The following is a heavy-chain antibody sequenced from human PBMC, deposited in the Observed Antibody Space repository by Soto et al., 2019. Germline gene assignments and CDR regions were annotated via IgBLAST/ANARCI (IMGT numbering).Heavy chain of an antibody. CDR1: GGSISSSSYY. CDR2: IYYSGST. Sequence: ETLSLTCTVSGGSISSSSYYWGWIRQPPGKGLEWIGSIYYSGSTYYNPSLKSRVTISVDTSKNQFSLKLSSVTAADTAVYYCARLGPRWRRLYYWGQGTLVTVSS. D-gene: IGHD2-15*01. J-gene: IGHJ4*02. CDR3: ARLGPRWRRLYY. V-gene: IGHV4-39*01.